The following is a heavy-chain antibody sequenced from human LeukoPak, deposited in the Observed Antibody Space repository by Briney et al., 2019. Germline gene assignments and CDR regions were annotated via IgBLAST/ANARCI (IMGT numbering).Heavy chain of an antibody. CDR3: TSIVGATTVH. CDR1: GFTFSGSA. J-gene: IGHJ4*02. Sequence: GGSLRLSCAASGFTFSGSAMHWVRQAAGKGLEWVGRIRSKANSFAHAYAASVKGRFTISRDDSKNTAYLQMTSLKTEDTAVYYCTSIVGATTVHWGQGTLVTV. D-gene: IGHD1-26*01. V-gene: IGHV3-73*01. CDR2: IRSKANSFAH.